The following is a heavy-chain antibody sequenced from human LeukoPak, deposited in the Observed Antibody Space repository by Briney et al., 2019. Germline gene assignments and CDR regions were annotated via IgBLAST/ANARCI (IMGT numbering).Heavy chain of an antibody. CDR3: AGEYSSSWFGGWLDP. CDR2: ISSSSSTI. V-gene: IGHV3-48*02. CDR1: GFSFSSYS. D-gene: IGHD2-2*01. J-gene: IGHJ5*02. Sequence: GGSLRLSCAASGFSFSSYSMNWVRQAPGKGLEWVSYISSSSSTIYYADSVKGRFTISRDNAKKSLYLQMNSLRDEDTAVYYCAGEYSSSWFGGWLDPWGQGTLVTVSS.